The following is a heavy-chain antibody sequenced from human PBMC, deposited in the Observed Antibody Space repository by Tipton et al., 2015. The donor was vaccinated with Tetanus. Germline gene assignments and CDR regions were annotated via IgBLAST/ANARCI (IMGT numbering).Heavy chain of an antibody. CDR2: IIPFSDTI. V-gene: IGHV1-69*06. D-gene: IGHD1-1*01. J-gene: IGHJ6*02. Sequence: QLVQSGAEVKKPGSSVKVSCEASGGTFGSYAVNWVRQAPGQGLEWMGGIIPFSDTIEYAQKFQGRVTITADRSSSPAYRELSSLRSEDAALYYCARGHRHDPKTFYAMDRWGQGTTVTVSS. CDR1: GGTFGSYA. CDR3: ARGHRHDPKTFYAMDR.